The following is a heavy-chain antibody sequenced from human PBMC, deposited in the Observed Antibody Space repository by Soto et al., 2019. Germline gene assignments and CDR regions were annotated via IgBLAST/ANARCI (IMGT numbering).Heavy chain of an antibody. V-gene: IGHV3-23*01. Sequence: LRLSCAASGFTFSSCAMNWVRQAPGKGLEWVSTISGSGESTYYADSVKGRFTISRDNSKSTLYLRMNSLRAEDTAVYYCAKDRWNYDYFDFWGQGNLVTVSS. D-gene: IGHD1-7*01. CDR1: GFTFSSCA. CDR3: AKDRWNYDYFDF. J-gene: IGHJ4*02. CDR2: ISGSGEST.